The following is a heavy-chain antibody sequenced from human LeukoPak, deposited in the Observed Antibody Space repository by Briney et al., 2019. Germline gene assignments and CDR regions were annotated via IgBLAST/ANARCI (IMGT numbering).Heavy chain of an antibody. V-gene: IGHV1-69*13. Sequence: SVKVSCKASGGTFSSYAISWVRQAPGQGLEWMGGIIPIFGTANYAQKFQGRVTITADESTSTAYMELSSLRSEDTAVYYCARDGQQQVPTNAEYFQHWGQGTLVTVSS. CDR2: IIPIFGTA. D-gene: IGHD6-13*01. CDR1: GGTFSSYA. CDR3: ARDGQQQVPTNAEYFQH. J-gene: IGHJ1*01.